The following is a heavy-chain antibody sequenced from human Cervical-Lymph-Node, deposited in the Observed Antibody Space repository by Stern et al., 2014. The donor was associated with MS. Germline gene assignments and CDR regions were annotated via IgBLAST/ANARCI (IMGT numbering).Heavy chain of an antibody. D-gene: IGHD1-1*01. Sequence: QVKLQESGSGLVKPSQTLSLTCLVSGGSITSNGDSWSWIRQPPGKGLEWIGSIYHGARSYYSPSLRSRLSMSVDHSKTQFSLRLTSVTAADTAVYFCAREHNWNYFDLWGQGTLVSVSP. V-gene: IGHV4-30-2*01. CDR1: GGSITSNGDS. CDR2: IYHGARS. J-gene: IGHJ4*02. CDR3: AREHNWNYFDL.